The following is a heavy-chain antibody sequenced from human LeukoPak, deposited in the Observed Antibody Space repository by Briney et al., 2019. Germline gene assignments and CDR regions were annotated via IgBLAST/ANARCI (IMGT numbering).Heavy chain of an antibody. CDR2: IKSDGSSP. Sequence: PGGSLRLSCAASGFTFSNYWMHWVRQVPGKGLVWVSRIKSDGSSPSYADSVKGRFTISRDNAKNTLYLQMNSLRAEDTAVYYCARDPDTCSGGSCYSHFDSWGRGTLVTVSS. J-gene: IGHJ4*02. CDR1: GFTFSNYW. D-gene: IGHD2-15*01. V-gene: IGHV3-74*01. CDR3: ARDPDTCSGGSCYSHFDS.